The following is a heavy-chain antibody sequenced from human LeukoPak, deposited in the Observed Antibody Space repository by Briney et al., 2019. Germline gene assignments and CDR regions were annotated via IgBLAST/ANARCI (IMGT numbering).Heavy chain of an antibody. CDR3: ARDWFHAIDY. CDR2: ISWNSGSI. Sequence: GGSLRLSCRASGFTFSNFAMSWVRQGPGKGLEWVSGISWNSGSIGYADSVKGRFTISRDNAKNTLYLQMNSLRAEDTAVYYCARDWFHAIDYWGQGTLVTVSS. D-gene: IGHD2/OR15-2a*01. J-gene: IGHJ4*02. V-gene: IGHV3-9*01. CDR1: GFTFSNFA.